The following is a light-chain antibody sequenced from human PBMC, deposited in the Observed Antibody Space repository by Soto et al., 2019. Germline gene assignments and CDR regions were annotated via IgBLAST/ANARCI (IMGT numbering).Light chain of an antibody. Sequence: QSALTEPASVSGSPGQAITISCTGTSSDVGGYNYVSWYQQHPRKATKLMIYEVSNRPSGVSNRFSGSKSGNTASLTISGRQAEDEADYYCSLYASSSTWVFGGGTKLTVL. V-gene: IGLV2-14*01. CDR1: SSDVGGYNY. J-gene: IGLJ3*02. CDR2: EVS. CDR3: SLYASSSTWV.